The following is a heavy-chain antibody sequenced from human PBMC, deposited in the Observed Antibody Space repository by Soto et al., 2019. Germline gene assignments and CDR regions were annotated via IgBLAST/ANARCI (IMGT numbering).Heavy chain of an antibody. CDR2: VYYSGST. CDR1: NGSISTYY. D-gene: IGHD3-9*01. Sequence: SETLSLTCSVSNGSISTYYWTWVRQPPGKGLEWIGYVYYSGSTHYNPSLKSRVAMSVDTSKNQFSLELKSVTAADTATYYCVRDYLLTGFDTWGQGTLVTVSS. CDR3: VRDYLLTGFDT. V-gene: IGHV4-59*01. J-gene: IGHJ5*02.